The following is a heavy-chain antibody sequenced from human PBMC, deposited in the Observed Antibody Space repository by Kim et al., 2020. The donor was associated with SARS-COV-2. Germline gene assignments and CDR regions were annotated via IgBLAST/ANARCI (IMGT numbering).Heavy chain of an antibody. CDR3: ARAWAGGDAFDI. Sequence: SETQSLTCTVSGGSISSGGYYWSWIRQHPGKGLEWIGYIYYSGSTYYNPSLKSRVTISVDTSKNQFSLKLSSVTAADTAVYYCARAWAGGDAFDIWGQGTMVTVSS. CDR1: GGSISSGGYY. J-gene: IGHJ3*02. V-gene: IGHV4-31*03. D-gene: IGHD1-26*01. CDR2: IYYSGST.